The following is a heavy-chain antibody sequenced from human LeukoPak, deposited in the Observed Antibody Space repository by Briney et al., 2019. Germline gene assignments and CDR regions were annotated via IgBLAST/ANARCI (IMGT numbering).Heavy chain of an antibody. V-gene: IGHV3-66*01. CDR1: GFTVSSNY. CDR2: IYSGGST. CDR3: AKNHERGRYDSFDV. Sequence: PGGSLRLSCAASGFTVSSNYMSWVRQAPGKGLEWVSVIYSGGSTYYADSVKGRFTISRDNSKNMLYLQLDSLRAEDTAVYYCAKNHERGRYDSFDVWTQGSWVTVSS. D-gene: IGHD3-16*02. J-gene: IGHJ3*01.